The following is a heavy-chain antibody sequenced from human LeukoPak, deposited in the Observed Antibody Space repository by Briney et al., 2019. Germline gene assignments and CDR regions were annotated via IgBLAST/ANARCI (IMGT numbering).Heavy chain of an antibody. CDR1: GGSISSYY. CDR2: IYYSGST. D-gene: IGHD5-12*01. J-gene: IGHJ4*02. CDR3: ARRGYSGYGGDYFDY. Sequence: SETLSLTCTVSGGSISSYYWSWIRQPPGKGLEWIGYIYYSGSTNYNPSLKSRVTISVDTSKNQFSLKLSSVTAADTALYYCARRGYSGYGGDYFDYWGQGTLVTVSS. V-gene: IGHV4-59*08.